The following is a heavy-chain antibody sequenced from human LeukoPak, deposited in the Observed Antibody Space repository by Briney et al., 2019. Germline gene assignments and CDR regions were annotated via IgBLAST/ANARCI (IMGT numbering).Heavy chain of an antibody. CDR2: INWNGGST. D-gene: IGHD1-1*01. V-gene: IGHV3-20*04. J-gene: IGHJ4*02. CDR1: GFTFDDYG. Sequence: PGGSLRLSCAASGFTFDDYGMSWVRQAPGKGLELVSGINWNGGSTGYADSVKGRFTISRDNAKNSLYLQMNSLRAEDTALYYCARVGHNWNDAVTFDYWGQRTLVTVSS. CDR3: ARVGHNWNDAVTFDY.